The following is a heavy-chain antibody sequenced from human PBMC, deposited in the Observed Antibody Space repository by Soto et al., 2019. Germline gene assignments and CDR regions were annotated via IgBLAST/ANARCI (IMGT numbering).Heavy chain of an antibody. CDR2: MYTSGVT. CDR1: GDSVSGHH. CDR3: ARDDKGVSAAMLY. D-gene: IGHD2-2*01. V-gene: IGHV4-4*07. J-gene: IGHJ4*02. Sequence: ASETLSLTCTVSGDSVSGHHWNWIRQPAGKGLEGIGRMYTSGVTNYSPSLKSRVTMSVDTSKNQFSVKLTSVTAADTAVYYCARDDKGVSAAMLYWGQGTLVTVSS.